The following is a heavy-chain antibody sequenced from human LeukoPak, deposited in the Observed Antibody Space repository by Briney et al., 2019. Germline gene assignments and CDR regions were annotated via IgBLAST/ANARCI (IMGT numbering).Heavy chain of an antibody. D-gene: IGHD6-6*01. CDR3: ARDRNEAARPEAHHCYYYMDV. J-gene: IGHJ6*03. V-gene: IGHV4-31*03. CDR1: GGSISSGGYY. Sequence: PSQTLSLTCTVSGGSISSGGYYWSWFRRHPGKGLEWIGYIYYSGSTYYNPSLKSRVTISVDTSKNQFSLKLSSVTAADTAVYYCARDRNEAARPEAHHCYYYMDVWGKGTTVTVSS. CDR2: IYYSGST.